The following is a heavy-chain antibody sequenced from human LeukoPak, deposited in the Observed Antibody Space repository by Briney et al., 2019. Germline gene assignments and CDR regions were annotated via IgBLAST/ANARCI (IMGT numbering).Heavy chain of an antibody. Sequence: GSLRLSCAASGFTFSSYWMHWVRQAPGKGLVWVSRINSDGSSTSYADSVKGRFTISRDNAKNTLYLQMKSLRAEDTAVYYCARGYSYGYRIDYWGQGTLVTVSS. CDR1: GFTFSSYW. J-gene: IGHJ4*02. CDR2: INSDGSST. D-gene: IGHD5-18*01. CDR3: ARGYSYGYRIDY. V-gene: IGHV3-74*01.